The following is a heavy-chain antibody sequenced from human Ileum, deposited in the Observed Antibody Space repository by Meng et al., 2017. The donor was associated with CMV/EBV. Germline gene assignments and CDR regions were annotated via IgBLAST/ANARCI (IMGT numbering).Heavy chain of an antibody. CDR2: IKQDGSEK. D-gene: IGHD3-10*01. V-gene: IGHV3-7*01. J-gene: IGHJ4*02. Sequence: GESLKISCAASGFTFSSYWMSWVRQAPGKGLEWVANIKQDGSEKYYVDSVKGRFTISRDNAKNSLYLQMNSLRAEDTAVYYCARDSGQPQYWGQGTLVTVSS. CDR1: GFTFSSYW. CDR3: ARDSGQPQY.